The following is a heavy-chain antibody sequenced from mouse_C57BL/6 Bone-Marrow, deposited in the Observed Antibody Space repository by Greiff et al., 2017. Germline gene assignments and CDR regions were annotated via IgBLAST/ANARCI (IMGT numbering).Heavy chain of an antibody. CDR1: GYTFTSYD. Sequence: QVQLKESGPELVKPGASVKLPCKASGYTFTSYDINWVKQRPGQGLAWIGWIYPRDGSTKNNEKIKGKATLTVDTSSSTASMELHSLTSEDSAVSFCASDYGSSYWYFYVWGTGTTVTVSS. CDR3: ASDYGSSYWYFYV. V-gene: IGHV1-85*01. J-gene: IGHJ1*03. D-gene: IGHD1-1*01. CDR2: IYPRDGST.